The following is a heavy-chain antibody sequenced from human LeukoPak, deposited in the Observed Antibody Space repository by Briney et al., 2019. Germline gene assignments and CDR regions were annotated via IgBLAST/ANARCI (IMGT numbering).Heavy chain of an antibody. Sequence: ASVKVSCKTSGYSFTDYYMHWVRQAPGQGLEWMGWTNPNSGGTSTAQKFQGRITMTKDTSITTVYMEVSWLTSDDTAIYYCARADRLDGNPYLIGPWGQGTLVTVSS. D-gene: IGHD1-14*01. J-gene: IGHJ5*02. V-gene: IGHV1-2*02. CDR1: GYSFTDYY. CDR2: TNPNSGGT. CDR3: ARADRLDGNPYLIGP.